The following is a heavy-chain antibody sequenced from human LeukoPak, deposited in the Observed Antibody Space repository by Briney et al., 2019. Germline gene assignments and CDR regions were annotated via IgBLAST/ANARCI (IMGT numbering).Heavy chain of an antibody. CDR2: IYYSGST. J-gene: IGHJ4*02. Sequence: PSETLSLTCTVSGGSISSSSYYWGWIRQPPGKGLEWIGSIYYSGSTYYNPSLKSRVTISVDTSKNQFSLKLSSVTAADTAVYYCARGVMGIVVVTATNFDYWGQGTLVTVSS. CDR1: GGSISSSSYY. D-gene: IGHD2-21*02. V-gene: IGHV4-39*07. CDR3: ARGVMGIVVVTATNFDY.